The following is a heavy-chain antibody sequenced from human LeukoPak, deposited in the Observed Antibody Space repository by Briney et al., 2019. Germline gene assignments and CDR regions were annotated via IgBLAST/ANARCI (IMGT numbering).Heavy chain of an antibody. CDR2: IIPIFGTA. V-gene: IGHV1-69*05. J-gene: IGHJ5*02. D-gene: IGHD6-19*01. CDR3: ARDRYHYTGYSSGWYERSVNWFDP. Sequence: SVKVSCKASGGTVSSYAISWVRQAPGQGLEWMGGIIPIFGTANYAQKFQGRVTITTDESTSTAYMELSSLRSEDTAVYYCARDRYHYTGYSSGWYERSVNWFDPWGQGTLVTVSS. CDR1: GGTVSSYA.